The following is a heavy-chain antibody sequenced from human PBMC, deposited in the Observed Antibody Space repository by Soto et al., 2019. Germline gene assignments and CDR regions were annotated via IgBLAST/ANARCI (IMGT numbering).Heavy chain of an antibody. CDR3: ARSVFP. V-gene: IGHV4-31*03. J-gene: IGHJ5*02. CDR1: GASISSGGYY. CDR2: IYYSGST. Sequence: QVQLQESGPGLVKPSQTLSLTCTVSGASISSGGYYWSWIRQHPGKGLEWIGYIYYSGSTYYNPSLKSRITISVDTSTTQYSLNLGFVTAANTAIYHCARSVFPWGQGTLVTVSS.